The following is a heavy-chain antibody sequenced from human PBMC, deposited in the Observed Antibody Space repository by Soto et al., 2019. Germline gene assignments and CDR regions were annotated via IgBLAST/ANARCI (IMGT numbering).Heavy chain of an antibody. CDR1: GYTLTELS. Sequence: AALKVSCKVSGYTLTELSMHWVRQAPGKGLEWMGGFDPEDGETIYAQKFQGRVTMTEDTSTDTAYMELSSLRSEDTAVYYCATDSSVVPAARGVAFDIWGQGTMVTVSS. J-gene: IGHJ3*02. CDR3: ATDSSVVPAARGVAFDI. D-gene: IGHD2-2*01. V-gene: IGHV1-24*01. CDR2: FDPEDGET.